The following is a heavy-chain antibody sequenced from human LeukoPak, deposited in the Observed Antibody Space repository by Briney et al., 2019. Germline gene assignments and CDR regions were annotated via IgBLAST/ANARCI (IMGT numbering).Heavy chain of an antibody. D-gene: IGHD2-15*01. J-gene: IGHJ5*02. CDR1: GYTFTGFH. CDR2: INPNSGGT. V-gene: IGHV1-2*02. CDR3: ARDRLRLGYERTNWFDP. Sequence: ASVKVSCKASGYTFTGFHMHWVRQAPGQGLEWMGWINPNSGGTNYAQKFQGRVTMTRDTSISTVYMELSRLRSDDTAVYYCARDRLRLGYERTNWFDPWGQGTLVTVS.